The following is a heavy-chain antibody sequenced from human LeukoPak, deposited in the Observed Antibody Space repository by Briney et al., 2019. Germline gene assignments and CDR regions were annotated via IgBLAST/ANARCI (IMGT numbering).Heavy chain of an antibody. CDR1: GFIFSSYW. CDR3: ARDQRYFNYFQD. CDR2: INSDGSGT. V-gene: IGHV3-74*03. Sequence: SGGSLRLSCAASGFIFSSYWMHWARQAPGKGLVWVSRINSDGSGTTYADSVKGRFTISRDNAKNTLYLQMNSLRVEDTAVYYCARDQRYFNYFQDWGQGTLVTVSS. J-gene: IGHJ1*01. D-gene: IGHD2/OR15-2a*01.